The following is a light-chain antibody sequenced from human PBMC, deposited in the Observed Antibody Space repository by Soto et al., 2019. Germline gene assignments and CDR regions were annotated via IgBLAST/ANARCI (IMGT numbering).Light chain of an antibody. CDR1: SGSIASNY. Sequence: NFMLTQPHSVSESPGKTVTISCTRSSGSIASNYVQWYQQRPGSAPTTVIYEDNQRPSGVPDRFSGSIDSSSNSASLTISGLKTEDEADYYCQSYDSSIVVFGGGTKHTVL. V-gene: IGLV6-57*04. CDR3: QSYDSSIVV. CDR2: EDN. J-gene: IGLJ2*01.